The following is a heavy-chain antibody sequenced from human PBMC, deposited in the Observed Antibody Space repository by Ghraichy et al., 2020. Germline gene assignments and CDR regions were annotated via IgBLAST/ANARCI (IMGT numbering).Heavy chain of an antibody. Sequence: SETLSLTCGVYGGSLTNYYWSWIRQTPGKGLEWIGEINHSGTTNYNPSLKSRVAISLDTSNNQFFLKLNSVTVADAAVYFCARRSILSTVVVQPPTRGGFDPWGQGVLVTVSS. CDR1: GGSLTNYY. CDR2: INHSGTT. CDR3: ARRSILSTVVVQPPTRGGFDP. J-gene: IGHJ5*02. V-gene: IGHV4-34*01. D-gene: IGHD1-1*01.